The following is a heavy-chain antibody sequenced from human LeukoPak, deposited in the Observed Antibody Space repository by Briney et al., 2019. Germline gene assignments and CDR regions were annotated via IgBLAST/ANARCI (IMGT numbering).Heavy chain of an antibody. V-gene: IGHV4-59*01. Sequence: PSETLSLTCTVSGGSITTYYWSWIRQPPGKGLEWIGYIYSTGSTKYNPSLKSRVTISVDTSENRFSLNLTSVTAADTAVYYCGREAALDYWGQGTLVTVAS. CDR1: GGSITTYY. CDR2: IYSTGST. J-gene: IGHJ4*02. D-gene: IGHD6-25*01. CDR3: GREAALDY.